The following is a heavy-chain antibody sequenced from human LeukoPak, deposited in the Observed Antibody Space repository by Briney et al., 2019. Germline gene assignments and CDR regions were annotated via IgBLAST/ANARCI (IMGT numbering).Heavy chain of an antibody. Sequence: SETLSLTCTVSGYSISSGYIWGWIRQPPGKGLEWIGSIYHSESTYYNPSLKSRVTISVDTSKNQFSLKLSSVTAADMAMYYCAGVWANYFDYWGQGTLVTVSS. CDR1: GYSISSGYI. D-gene: IGHD7-27*01. CDR3: AGVWANYFDY. V-gene: IGHV4-38-2*02. J-gene: IGHJ4*02. CDR2: IYHSEST.